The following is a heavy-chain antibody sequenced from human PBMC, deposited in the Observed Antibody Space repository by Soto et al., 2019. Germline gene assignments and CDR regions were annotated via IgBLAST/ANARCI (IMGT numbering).Heavy chain of an antibody. CDR1: GFTFSSYA. V-gene: IGHV3-30-3*01. CDR3: ASAPRSGWYLSDY. D-gene: IGHD6-19*01. J-gene: IGHJ4*02. CDR2: ISYDGSNK. Sequence: QVQLVESGGGVVQPGRSLRLSCAASGFTFSSYAMHWVRQAPGKGLEWVAVISYDGSNKYYADSVKGRFTISRDNSKNTLYLQMNSLRDADTAVYYCASAPRSGWYLSDYWGQGTLVTVSS.